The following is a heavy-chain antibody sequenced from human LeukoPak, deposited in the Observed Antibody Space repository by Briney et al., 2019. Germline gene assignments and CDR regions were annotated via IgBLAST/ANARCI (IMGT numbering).Heavy chain of an antibody. V-gene: IGHV4-59*03. D-gene: IGHD2-2*01. CDR3: AGRSPTLLSWFDP. CDR1: GGPISSYT. CDR2: IYYSGST. J-gene: IGHJ5*02. Sequence: SETLSLTCTVSGGPISSYTWSGFRHPPGKGLGWIGYIYYSGSTNYNPSLKSRVTISVDTSKNRFSLKLSSVTAADTAVYYCAGRSPTLLSWFDPWGQGTLVTVSS.